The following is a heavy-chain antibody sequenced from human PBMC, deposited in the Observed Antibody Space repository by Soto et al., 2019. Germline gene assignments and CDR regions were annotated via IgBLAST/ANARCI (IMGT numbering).Heavy chain of an antibody. J-gene: IGHJ6*02. CDR2: ISSTSSTK. D-gene: IGHD3-10*01. V-gene: IGHV3-48*02. CDR1: GFTFSSHA. CDR3: ARRITMVRGPYYYYGLDV. Sequence: GGSLRLSCAASGFTFSSHAMNWVRQAPGKGLEWVSFISSTSSTKNYADSVKGRFTIPRDNAKNSLYLQMSSLRDEDTAVYYCARRITMVRGPYYYYGLDVWGQGTTVTVSS.